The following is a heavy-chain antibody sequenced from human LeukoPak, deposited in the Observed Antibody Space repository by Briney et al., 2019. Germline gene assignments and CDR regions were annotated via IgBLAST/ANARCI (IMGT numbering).Heavy chain of an antibody. CDR1: GFTFSSYR. J-gene: IGHJ4*02. Sequence: GGSLRLSCAASGFTFSSYRMNWVRQAPGKGLEWISYISSNGSTIYYAASVKGRFTISRDSAKNSLYLQMNGLRAEDTAIYYCARGPKTSFDYWGQGTLVTVSS. CDR3: ARGPKTSFDY. V-gene: IGHV3-48*01. CDR2: ISSNGSTI.